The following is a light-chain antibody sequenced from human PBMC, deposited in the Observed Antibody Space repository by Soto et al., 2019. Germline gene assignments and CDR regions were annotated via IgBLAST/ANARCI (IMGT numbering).Light chain of an antibody. V-gene: IGLV2-14*02. CDR3: SLYTSENTYV. CDR1: SSDVGYYDL. J-gene: IGLJ1*01. CDR2: EAR. Sequence: QSVLTQPASVSGSPGQSITISCAGTSSDVGYYDLVSWYQQHPGKAPKLIIYEARNRPSGVPDRFSGSKSGNTASLTISGLQAADEADYYCSLYTSENTYVFGTGTKVTVL.